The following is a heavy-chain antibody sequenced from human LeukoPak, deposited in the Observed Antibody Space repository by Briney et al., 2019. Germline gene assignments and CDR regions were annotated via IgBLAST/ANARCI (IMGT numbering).Heavy chain of an antibody. CDR2: IYYSGST. Sequence: NPSETLSLTCTVAGGSISSSSYYWGWIRQPPGKGLEGIGYIYYSGSTNYNPSLKTRFTISVYTSKTQFSLKLSAVTAPATAMYSCARVGQAKADHWFEPWGQGTLVTVSS. D-gene: IGHD1-26*01. J-gene: IGHJ5*02. CDR3: ARVGQAKADHWFEP. V-gene: IGHV4-61*05. CDR1: GGSISSSSYY.